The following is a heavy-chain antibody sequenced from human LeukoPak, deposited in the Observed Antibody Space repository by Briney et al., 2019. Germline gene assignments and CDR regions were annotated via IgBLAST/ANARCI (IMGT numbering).Heavy chain of an antibody. V-gene: IGHV3-23*01. J-gene: IGHJ3*02. CDR2: ISGSGGST. CDR3: ANAEYSSSSGAFDI. CDR1: GFTFSNAW. Sequence: GGSLRLSCAASGFTFSNAWMSWVRQAPGKGLEWVSAISGSGGSTYYADSVKGRFTISRDNSKNTLHLQMNSLRAEDTAVNYCANAEYSSSSGAFDIWGQGTMVTVSS. D-gene: IGHD6-6*01.